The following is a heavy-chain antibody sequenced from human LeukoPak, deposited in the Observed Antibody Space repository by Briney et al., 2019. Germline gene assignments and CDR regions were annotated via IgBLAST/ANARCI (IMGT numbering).Heavy chain of an antibody. J-gene: IGHJ6*03. CDR3: ARELEPDSNDYYFMDV. CDR2: IKQDGSEK. V-gene: IGHV3-7*01. D-gene: IGHD1-1*01. Sequence: PGGSLRLSCAASGFTFSSYWMSWVRQAPGKGLEWVANIKQDGSEKYYVDSVKGRFTISRDNAKNSLYLQMNSLRAEDTAVYYCARELEPDSNDYYFMDVWGKGTTITVSS. CDR1: GFTFSSYW.